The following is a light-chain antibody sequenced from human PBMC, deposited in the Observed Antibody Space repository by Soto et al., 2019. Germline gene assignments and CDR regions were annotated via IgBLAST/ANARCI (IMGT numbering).Light chain of an antibody. J-gene: IGKJ3*01. CDR2: DAS. CDR3: QHYHGYTFT. Sequence: DIQMTQSPSNLSSSFGARVTITCRASQSVNTWLAWYQQKPGKAPVLLIYDASSLKSGVPSRFSGSGSGTEGTITITSLKKDDGAMYYCQHYHGYTFTFGPGTKVDIK. CDR1: QSVNTW. V-gene: IGKV1-5*01.